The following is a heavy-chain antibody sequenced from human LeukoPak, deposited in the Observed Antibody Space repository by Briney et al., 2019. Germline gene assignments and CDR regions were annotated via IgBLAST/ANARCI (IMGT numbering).Heavy chain of an antibody. V-gene: IGHV3-15*01. CDR3: TTDGGEYDILIGYQFDY. CDR2: IKSKTDGGTT. J-gene: IGHJ4*02. CDR1: GFTFSNAW. D-gene: IGHD3-9*01. Sequence: GGSLRLSCAASGFTFSNAWMSWVRQAPEKGLEWVGRIKSKTDGGTTDYAAPVKGRFTISRDDSKNTLYLQMNSLKTEDTAVYYCTTDGGEYDILIGYQFDYWGQGTLVTVSS.